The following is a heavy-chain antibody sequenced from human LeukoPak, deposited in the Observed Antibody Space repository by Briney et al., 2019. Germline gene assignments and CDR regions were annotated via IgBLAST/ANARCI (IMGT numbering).Heavy chain of an antibody. Sequence: PGGSLRLSCVASGFTFSGYWMSWVRQAPGKGLEWAANIKQDGSDKYYMDSVKGRFTISRDNAKNSLYLQMNSLRVEDTAVFYCARGRFCSTTACPVFDYWGQGTLVTVSS. CDR3: ARGRFCSTTACPVFDY. D-gene: IGHD2-2*01. CDR1: GFTFSGYW. V-gene: IGHV3-7*04. CDR2: IKQDGSDK. J-gene: IGHJ4*02.